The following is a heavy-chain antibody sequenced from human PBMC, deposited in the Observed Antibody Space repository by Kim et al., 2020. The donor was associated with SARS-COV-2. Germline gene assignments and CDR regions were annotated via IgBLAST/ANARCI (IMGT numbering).Heavy chain of an antibody. CDR2: INHSGST. V-gene: IGHV4-34*01. Sequence: SETLSLTCAVYGGSFSGYYWSWIRQPPGKGLEWIGEINHSGSTNYNPSLKSRVTISVDTSKNQFSLKLSSVTAADTAVYYCARGLVTYYDFWSGYSPQTYNWFDPCGQGTLVTVSS. J-gene: IGHJ5*02. CDR3: ARGLVTYYDFWSGYSPQTYNWFDP. D-gene: IGHD3-3*01. CDR1: GGSFSGYY.